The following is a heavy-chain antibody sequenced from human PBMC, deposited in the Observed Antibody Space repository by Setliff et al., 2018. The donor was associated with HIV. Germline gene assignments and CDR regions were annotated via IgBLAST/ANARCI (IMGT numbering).Heavy chain of an antibody. Sequence: SETLSLTCAVSGYSIRSGYYWGWIRQSPGKGLEWIGTMFRTGTSYYNPSLTSRVTISQDTSKNQFSLELTSVTAADTAVYYCARAKQWLAELDYWGQGTLVTVSS. V-gene: IGHV4-38-2*01. CDR1: GYSIRSGYY. CDR2: MFRTGTS. CDR3: ARAKQWLAELDY. J-gene: IGHJ4*02. D-gene: IGHD6-19*01.